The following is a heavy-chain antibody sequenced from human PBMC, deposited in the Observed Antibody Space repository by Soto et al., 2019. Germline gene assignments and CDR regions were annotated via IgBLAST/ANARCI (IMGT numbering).Heavy chain of an antibody. CDR2: IYPGDSDT. V-gene: IGHV5-51*01. J-gene: IGHJ6*03. CDR3: GRRLDWPHYYMDV. D-gene: IGHD3-3*01. Sequence: GESLKISCKGSGYSFTSYWIGWVRQMPGKGLEWMGIIYPGDSDTRYSPSFQGQVTISADKSISTAYLQWSSLKASDTAMYYCGRRLDWPHYYMDVWGKGTRVTVSS. CDR1: GYSFTSYW.